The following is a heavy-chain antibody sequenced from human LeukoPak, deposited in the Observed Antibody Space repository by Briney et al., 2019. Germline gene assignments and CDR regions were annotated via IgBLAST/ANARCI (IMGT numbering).Heavy chain of an antibody. CDR3: ARGGYSGYDYAGFDY. J-gene: IGHJ4*02. CDR2: IYHSGST. V-gene: IGHV4-59*12. D-gene: IGHD5-12*01. CDR1: GGSISSYY. Sequence: SETLSLTCTVSGGSISSYYWSWIRQPPGKGLEWIGYIYHSGSTYYNPSLKSRVTISVDRSKNQFSLKLSSVTAADTAVYYCARGGYSGYDYAGFDYWGQGTLVTVSS.